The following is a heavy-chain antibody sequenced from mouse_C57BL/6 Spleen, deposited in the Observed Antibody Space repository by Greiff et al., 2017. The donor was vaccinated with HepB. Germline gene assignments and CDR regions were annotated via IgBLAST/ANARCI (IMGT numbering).Heavy chain of an antibody. CDR1: GYTFTSYW. D-gene: IGHD2-4*01. J-gene: IGHJ4*01. V-gene: IGHV1-69*01. CDR2: IDPSDSYT. Sequence: VQLQQPGAELVMPGASVKLSCKASGYTFTSYWMHWVKQRPGQGLEWIGEIDPSDSYTNYNQKFKGKSTLTVDKSSSTAYMQLSSLTSEDSAVYYCARGIYDYDYAMDYWGQGTSVTVSS. CDR3: ARGIYDYDYAMDY.